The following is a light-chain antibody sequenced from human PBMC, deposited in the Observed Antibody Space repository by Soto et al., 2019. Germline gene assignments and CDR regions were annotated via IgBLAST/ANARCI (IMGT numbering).Light chain of an antibody. CDR3: SSYAGSNHYV. J-gene: IGLJ1*01. CDR2: EVS. CDR1: SSDVGGYNF. V-gene: IGLV2-8*01. Sequence: QSVLTQPRSASGSPGQSVTISCTGSSSDVGGYNFVSWYQQHPGKAPKLMIYEVSKRPSGVPDRFSGSKSDYTASLTVSGLQADDEADYYCSSYAGSNHYVFGTGTKVTVL.